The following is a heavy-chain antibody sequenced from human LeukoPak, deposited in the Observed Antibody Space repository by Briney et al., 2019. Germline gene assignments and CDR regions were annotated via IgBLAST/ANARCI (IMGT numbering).Heavy chain of an antibody. Sequence: GGSLRLSCAASGFTFSSYSMNWVRQAPGKGLEWVSSISSSSSYIYYADSVKGRFTISRDSAKNSLYLQMNSLRAEDTAVYYCARVARNMVRGVIIAYFDYWGQGTLVTVSS. CDR2: ISSSSSYI. V-gene: IGHV3-21*01. CDR1: GFTFSSYS. J-gene: IGHJ4*02. D-gene: IGHD3-10*01. CDR3: ARVARNMVRGVIIAYFDY.